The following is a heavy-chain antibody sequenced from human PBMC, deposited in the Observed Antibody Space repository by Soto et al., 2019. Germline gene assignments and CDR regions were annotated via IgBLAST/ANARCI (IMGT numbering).Heavy chain of an antibody. V-gene: IGHV3-74*01. CDR2: IKSDGSST. Sequence: EVQLVESGGGLVQPGGSLRLSCAASGFTFSSYWMHWVRQAPGQGLVWVSRIKSDGSSTNYADSVKGRFTISRDNARNTLFLQMDTLRAEDTAVYYCTRSGSSPYYYGMDVWGQWTTVTVSS. CDR1: GFTFSSYW. D-gene: IGHD6-6*01. CDR3: TRSGSSPYYYGMDV. J-gene: IGHJ6*02.